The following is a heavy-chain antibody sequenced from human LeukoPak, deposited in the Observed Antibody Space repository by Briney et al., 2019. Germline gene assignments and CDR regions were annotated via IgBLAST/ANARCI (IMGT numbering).Heavy chain of an antibody. Sequence: GGSLRLSCEGSGFSFSSYWMTWVCQSPGKGLEWVAVISYDGSNKYYADSVKGRFTIARENAKNSVYLQMNSLKAGDTAVYYCARGRGYYFDYWGQGTLVTVSS. CDR2: ISYDGSNK. J-gene: IGHJ4*02. CDR3: ARGRGYYFDY. CDR1: GFSFSSYW. V-gene: IGHV3-30*03. D-gene: IGHD3-10*01.